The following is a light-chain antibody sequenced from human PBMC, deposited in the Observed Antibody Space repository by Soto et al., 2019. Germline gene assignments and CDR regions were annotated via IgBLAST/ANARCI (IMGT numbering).Light chain of an antibody. CDR3: QQYIRRPPAYT. Sequence: EILMTQSPATLSLSPGEGVTLSCRAAQDVTNSVAWYQQKSGQAPRLLIYDASARASGVSARFSGSGSGTDFTLTISGLQAEDFAVYFCQQYIRRPPAYTFGQGTK. J-gene: IGKJ2*01. CDR2: DAS. CDR1: QDVTNS. V-gene: IGKV3-15*01.